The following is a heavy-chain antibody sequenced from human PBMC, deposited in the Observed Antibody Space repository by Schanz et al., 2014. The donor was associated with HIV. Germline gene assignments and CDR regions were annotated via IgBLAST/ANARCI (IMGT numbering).Heavy chain of an antibody. J-gene: IGHJ6*02. CDR1: GFSFSYYG. D-gene: IGHD6-19*01. CDR3: ARGSWYSSGWYDDYYYYEVDV. V-gene: IGHV3-21*02. CDR2: ISSNSAYI. Sequence: EVQLVESGGRLVKPWGSLRLSCAASGFSFSYYGMNWVRQAPGKGLEWVSSISSNSAYIYYADSLKGRFTISRDNANNSLYLQLNSLSAEDTAVYYCARGSWYSSGWYDDYYYYEVDVWGQGTTVTVSS.